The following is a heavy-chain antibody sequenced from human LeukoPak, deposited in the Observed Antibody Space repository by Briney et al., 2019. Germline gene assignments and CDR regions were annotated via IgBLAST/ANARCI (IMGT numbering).Heavy chain of an antibody. CDR1: GFTFSSYA. Sequence: GGSLRLSCAGSGFTFSSYAMSWVRQAPGKGLEWVSAISGSGGSTYYADSVKGRFTIPRDNSKNTLYLQMNSLRGEDTAVYYCVRGDWGSGYWGQGTLVTVSS. J-gene: IGHJ4*02. CDR3: VRGDWGSGY. V-gene: IGHV3-23*01. D-gene: IGHD7-27*01. CDR2: ISGSGGST.